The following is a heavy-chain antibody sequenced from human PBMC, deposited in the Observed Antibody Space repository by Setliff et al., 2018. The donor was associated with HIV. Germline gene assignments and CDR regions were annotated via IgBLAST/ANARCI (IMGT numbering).Heavy chain of an antibody. CDR1: GGSISSGDYY. D-gene: IGHD1-1*01. CDR3: AQLGMVDDFDY. CDR2: IYNSGST. J-gene: IGHJ4*02. Sequence: PSETLSLTCTVSGGSISSGDYYWTWIRQPPGKGLEWIAYIYNSGSTYYEPSLRGRGAISIDRSKNQFSLKLNSVTAADTAVYYCAQLGMVDDFDYWGQGTLVTVSS. V-gene: IGHV4-30-4*08.